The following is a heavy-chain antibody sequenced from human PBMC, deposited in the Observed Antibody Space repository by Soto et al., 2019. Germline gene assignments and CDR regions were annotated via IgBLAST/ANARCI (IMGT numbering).Heavy chain of an antibody. CDR2: IDSDGTTT. CDR1: GFTFFRSW. J-gene: IGHJ5*02. Sequence: GGSLRLSCAASGFTFFRSWMHWVRQAPGKGLVWVSRIDSDGTTTTYADSVKGRFTISRDNAKNTLYLQMNSLRAEDTAVYYCASSLGPNWFDPWGQGTLVTVSS. D-gene: IGHD1-26*01. V-gene: IGHV3-74*01. CDR3: ASSLGPNWFDP.